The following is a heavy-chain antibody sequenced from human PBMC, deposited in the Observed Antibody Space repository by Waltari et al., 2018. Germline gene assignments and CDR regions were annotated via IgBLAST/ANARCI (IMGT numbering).Heavy chain of an antibody. CDR1: GFTFTGYA. Sequence: EVQLLESGGGLVQPGGSLRLSCAASGFTFTGYAMTWVRQAPGKGLEWGSSVTGSGGTTYYADSVKGRFTISRDNAKNTLYLQMNSLRAEDTAVYYCARSLEFNPHWGQGTLVTVSS. CDR3: ARSLEFNPH. J-gene: IGHJ4*02. D-gene: IGHD3-3*01. CDR2: VTGSGGTT. V-gene: IGHV3-23*01.